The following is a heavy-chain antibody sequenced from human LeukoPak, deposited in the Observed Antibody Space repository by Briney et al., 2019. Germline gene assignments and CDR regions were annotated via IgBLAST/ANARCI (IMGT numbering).Heavy chain of an antibody. J-gene: IGHJ3*02. V-gene: IGHV3-23*01. CDR1: GFTFSGSD. CDR3: ATISEPTRAFDI. D-gene: IGHD3-9*01. CDR2: ISGSGRSS. Sequence: PGGSLRLSCAASGFTFSGSDMVWVGQAPGKGLEWVSAISGSGRSSYYADSVKGRSTFSRDNSKNTLYLQMNSLRAEDTAVYYCATISEPTRAFDIWGQGTMVTVSS.